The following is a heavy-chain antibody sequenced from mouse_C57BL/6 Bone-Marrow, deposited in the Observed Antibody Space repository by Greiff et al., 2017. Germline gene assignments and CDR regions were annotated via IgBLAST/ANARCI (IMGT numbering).Heavy chain of an antibody. V-gene: IGHV5-17*01. CDR2: ISSGSSTI. CDR1: GFTFSDYG. Sequence: EVMLVESGGGLVKPGGSLKLSCAASGFTFSDYGMHWVRQAPEKGLEWVAYISSGSSTIYYADTVKGRFTISRDNAKNTLFLQMTSLRSEDTAMYYCARRPYGSSPCWYFDVWGTGTTVTVSS. J-gene: IGHJ1*03. CDR3: ARRPYGSSPCWYFDV. D-gene: IGHD1-1*01.